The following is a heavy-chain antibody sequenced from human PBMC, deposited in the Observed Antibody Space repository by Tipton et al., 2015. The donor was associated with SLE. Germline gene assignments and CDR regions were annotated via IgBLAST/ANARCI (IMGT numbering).Heavy chain of an antibody. CDR2: IYYSGST. V-gene: IGHV4-31*03. D-gene: IGHD6-19*01. Sequence: TLSLTCTVSGGSISSGGYYWSWIRQHPGKGLEWIGYIYYSGSTYYNPSLKSRVTISVDTSKNQFSLKLSSVTAADTAVYYCARHGWEGTVAGYYFDYWGQGTLVTVSS. CDR3: ARHGWEGTVAGYYFDY. J-gene: IGHJ4*02. CDR1: GGSISSGGYY.